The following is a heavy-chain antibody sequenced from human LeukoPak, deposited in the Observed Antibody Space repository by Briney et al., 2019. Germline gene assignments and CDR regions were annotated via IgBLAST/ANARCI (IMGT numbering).Heavy chain of an antibody. CDR1: GLTVSSNC. CDR3: ARRPYYYDSSAERAGYYYYMDV. Sequence: GGSLRLSCAASGLTVSSNCMNWVRQSPGKGLEWVSSISSSSSYIYYADSVKGRFTISRDNPKNSLYLQMNSLRAEDTAVYFCARRPYYYDSSAERAGYYYYMDVWGKGTTVTVSS. CDR2: ISSSSSYI. J-gene: IGHJ6*03. D-gene: IGHD3-22*01. V-gene: IGHV3-21*01.